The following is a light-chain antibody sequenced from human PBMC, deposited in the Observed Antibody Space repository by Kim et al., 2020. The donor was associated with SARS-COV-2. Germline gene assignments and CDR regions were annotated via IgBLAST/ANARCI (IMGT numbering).Light chain of an antibody. Sequence: DIQMTQSPSSLSASVGDRVTITCRASQSISNYLNWYQQKPGKAPNFLIYAASNLQSGVPSRFSGSGSGTDFTLTISSLQPEDFATYYCQQTYDTWTFGQGTKVDIK. CDR1: QSISNY. CDR3: QQTYDTWT. CDR2: AAS. V-gene: IGKV1-39*01. J-gene: IGKJ1*01.